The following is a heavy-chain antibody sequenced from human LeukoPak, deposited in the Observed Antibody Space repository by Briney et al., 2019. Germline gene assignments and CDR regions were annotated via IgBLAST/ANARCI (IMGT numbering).Heavy chain of an antibody. D-gene: IGHD6-19*01. J-gene: IGHJ4*02. CDR3: ARGWAGYSSGWYSTIFDY. V-gene: IGHV4-61*08. CDR2: IYYSGST. CDR1: GGSISSGGYY. Sequence: PSETLSLTCTVSGGSISSGGYYWSWIRQPPGKGLEWIGYIYYSGSTNYNPSLKSRVTISVDTSKNQFSLKLSSVTAADTAVYYCARGWAGYSSGWYSTIFDYWGQGTLVTVSS.